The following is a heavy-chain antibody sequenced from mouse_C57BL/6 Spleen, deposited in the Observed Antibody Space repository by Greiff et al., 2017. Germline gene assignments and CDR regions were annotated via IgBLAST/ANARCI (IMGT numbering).Heavy chain of an antibody. CDR1: GFSFNTYA. V-gene: IGHV10-1*01. J-gene: IGHJ4*01. Sequence: EVKLQESGGGLVQPKGSLKLSCAASGFSFNTYAMNWVRQAPGKGLEWVARIRSKSNNYATYYADSVKDRFTISRDDSESMLYLQMNNLKTEDTAMYYCVRHRYDGNYAMDYWGQGTSVTVSS. CDR2: IRSKSNNYAT. D-gene: IGHD2-12*01. CDR3: VRHRYDGNYAMDY.